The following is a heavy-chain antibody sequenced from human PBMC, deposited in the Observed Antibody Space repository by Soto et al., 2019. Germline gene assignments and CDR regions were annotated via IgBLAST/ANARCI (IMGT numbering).Heavy chain of an antibody. D-gene: IGHD6-13*01. V-gene: IGHV1-69*01. CDR1: GGTFSSYA. J-gene: IGHJ4*02. CDR2: IIPIFGTA. CDR3: ARDAPYKRDSSSWYGY. Sequence: QVQLVQSGAEVKKPGSSVKVSCKASGGTFSSYAISWVRQAPGQGLEWMGGIIPIFGTANYAQKFQGRVTITADDSTSTAYMELSSLRSEDTAVYYCARDAPYKRDSSSWYGYWGQGTLVTVSS.